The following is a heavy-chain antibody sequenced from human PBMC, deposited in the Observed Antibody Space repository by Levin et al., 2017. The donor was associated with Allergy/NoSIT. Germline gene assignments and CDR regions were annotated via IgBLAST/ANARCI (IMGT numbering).Heavy chain of an antibody. J-gene: IGHJ4*02. CDR3: AKDLIEGLPQYFDY. CDR2: ISGSGGSI. D-gene: IGHD5-12*01. V-gene: IGHV3-23*01. CDR1: GFTFSSYA. Sequence: GESLKISCAASGFTFSSYAMSWVRQAPGKGLEWVSAISGSGGSIYYAGSVKGRFTISRDNSKNTLYLVMNSLRAEDTAVYYCAKDLIEGLPQYFDYWGQGTLVTVSS.